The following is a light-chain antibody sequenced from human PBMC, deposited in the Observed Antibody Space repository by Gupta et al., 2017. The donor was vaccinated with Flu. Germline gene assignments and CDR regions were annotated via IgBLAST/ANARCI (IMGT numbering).Light chain of an antibody. CDR2: AAS. Sequence: DIQMTQSPSSLSASVGDRVTITCRASQSISSYLNWYQQKPGKAPKLLIYAASSLQSGVPSRFSGSGSGTDFTLTISSLQPEDFATYYCQQSHSNHPTWTFGQGTKVEIK. V-gene: IGKV1-39*01. CDR1: QSISSY. J-gene: IGKJ1*01. CDR3: QQSHSNHPTWT.